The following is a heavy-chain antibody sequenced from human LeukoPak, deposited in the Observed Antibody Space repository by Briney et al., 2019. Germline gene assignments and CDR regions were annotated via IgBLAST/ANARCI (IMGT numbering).Heavy chain of an antibody. Sequence: ESLSLTHAVYGGSFTGYYWSWIPHPPREGLEEIGETHHRGSTNYNPSLKSRVTISVDTSKNQFSLKLSSVTAADTAVYYCARGLPPHDFWSGYYRMHFDYWGQGTLVTVSS. V-gene: IGHV4-34*01. J-gene: IGHJ4*02. CDR3: ARGLPPHDFWSGYYRMHFDY. CDR1: GGSFTGYY. CDR2: THHRGST. D-gene: IGHD3-3*01.